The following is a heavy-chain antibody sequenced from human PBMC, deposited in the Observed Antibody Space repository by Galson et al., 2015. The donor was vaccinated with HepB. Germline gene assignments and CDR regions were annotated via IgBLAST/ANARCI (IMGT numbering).Heavy chain of an antibody. Sequence: SLRLSCAASGFTFSSYAMSWVRQAPGKGLEWVAVISYDGSNKYYADSVKGRFTISRDNSKNTLYLQMNSLRAEDTAVYYCDVSAEDPLFDYWGQGTLVTVSS. V-gene: IGHV3-30-3*01. J-gene: IGHJ4*02. D-gene: IGHD2-15*01. CDR3: DVSAEDPLFDY. CDR1: GFTFSSYA. CDR2: ISYDGSNK.